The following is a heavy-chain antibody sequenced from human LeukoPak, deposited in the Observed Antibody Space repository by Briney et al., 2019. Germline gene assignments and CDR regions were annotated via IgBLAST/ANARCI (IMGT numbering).Heavy chain of an antibody. V-gene: IGHV6-1*01. CDR2: TYYRSKWFN. J-gene: IGHJ4*02. D-gene: IGHD3-22*01. Sequence: SQTLSLTCAISGDSVSSNSAAWNWIRQSPSRGLEWLGRTYYRSKWFNDYAVSVKSRITINPDTSKNQFSLQLNSVPPEDTAVYYCARESDYYDSSGYYYRIDYWGQGTLVTVSS. CDR1: GDSVSSNSAA. CDR3: ARESDYYDSSGYYYRIDY.